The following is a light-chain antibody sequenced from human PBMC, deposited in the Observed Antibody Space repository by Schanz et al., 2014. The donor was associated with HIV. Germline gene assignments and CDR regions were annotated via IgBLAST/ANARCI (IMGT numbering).Light chain of an antibody. CDR2: GGS. J-gene: IGKJ1*01. CDR1: QSVGSN. CDR3: QHYNNWPPWT. Sequence: ETVLTQSPDTLSLSPGESATLSCRASQSVGSNWLAWYQQKPGQAPRLLIYGGSKRATGIPDRFSGSGSETDFTLTISNLQSEDFALYYCQHYNNWPPWTFGQGTKVEIK. V-gene: IGKV3D-15*01.